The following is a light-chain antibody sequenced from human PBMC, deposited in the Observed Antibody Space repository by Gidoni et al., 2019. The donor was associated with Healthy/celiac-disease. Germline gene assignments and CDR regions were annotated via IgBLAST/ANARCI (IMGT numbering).Light chain of an antibody. CDR1: SSDVGGYKY. CDR3: SSYAGSNNWV. Sequence: QSALTQPPSASGSPGPSVAISCSGTSSDVGGYKYVSWYQQHPGKAPKLMIYEVSNRPSGVPDRFSGSKSANTASLTVSGLQAEDEADYYCSSYAGSNNWVFGGGTKLTVL. CDR2: EVS. V-gene: IGLV2-8*01. J-gene: IGLJ3*02.